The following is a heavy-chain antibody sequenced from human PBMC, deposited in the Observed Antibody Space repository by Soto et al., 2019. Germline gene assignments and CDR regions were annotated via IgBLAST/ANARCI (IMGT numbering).Heavy chain of an antibody. D-gene: IGHD3-10*01. CDR2: ISSSSSTI. CDR1: GFTFSSYS. Sequence: GGSLRLSCAASGFTFSSYSMNWVRQAPGKGLEWVSYISSSSSTIYYADSVKGRFTISRDNAKNSLYLQMNSLRDEDTAVYYCARDLYYYGSGSVYYYGTDVWGQGTTVTVSS. J-gene: IGHJ6*02. V-gene: IGHV3-48*02. CDR3: ARDLYYYGSGSVYYYGTDV.